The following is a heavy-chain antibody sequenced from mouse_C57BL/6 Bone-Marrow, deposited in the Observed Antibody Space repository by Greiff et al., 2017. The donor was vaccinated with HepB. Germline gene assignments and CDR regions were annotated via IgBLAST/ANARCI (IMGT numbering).Heavy chain of an antibody. D-gene: IGHD4-1*01. CDR3: AKLGRYFDV. CDR2: ISSGSSTI. Sequence: EVKLVESGGGLVKPGGSLKLSCAASGFTFSDYGMHWVRQAPEKGLEWVAYISSGSSTIYYADTVKSRFTISRDNAKNTLFLQMTSLRSEDTAMYYCAKLGRYFDVWGTGTTVTVSS. J-gene: IGHJ1*03. CDR1: GFTFSDYG. V-gene: IGHV5-17*01.